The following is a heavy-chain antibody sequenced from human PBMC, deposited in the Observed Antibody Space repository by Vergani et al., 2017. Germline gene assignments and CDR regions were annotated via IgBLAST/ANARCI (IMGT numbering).Heavy chain of an antibody. CDR2: ISGSGGST. Sequence: EVQLLESGGGLVQPGGSLRLSCAASGFTFSSYAMSWVRQAPGKGLEWVSAISGSGGSTYYADSVKGRFTISRDNAKNSLYLQMNSLRAEDTAVYYCARAGSYGFSDYYYYGMDVWGQGTTVTVSS. V-gene: IGHV3-23*01. CDR1: GFTFSSYA. J-gene: IGHJ6*02. CDR3: ARAGSYGFSDYYYYGMDV. D-gene: IGHD5-18*01.